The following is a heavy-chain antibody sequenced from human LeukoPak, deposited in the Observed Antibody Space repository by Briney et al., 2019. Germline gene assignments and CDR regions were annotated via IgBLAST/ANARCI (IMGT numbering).Heavy chain of an antibody. Sequence: GGSLRLSCAASGFTFSSYSMNWVRQAPGKGLEWVSYISSSSSTIYYADSVKGRFTISRDNAKNSLYLQMNSLRAEDTAVYYCYTVDYYDSSGYLNDAFDIWGQGTMVTVSS. J-gene: IGHJ3*02. CDR2: ISSSSSTI. CDR1: GFTFSSYS. V-gene: IGHV3-48*04. D-gene: IGHD3-22*01. CDR3: YTVDYYDSSGYLNDAFDI.